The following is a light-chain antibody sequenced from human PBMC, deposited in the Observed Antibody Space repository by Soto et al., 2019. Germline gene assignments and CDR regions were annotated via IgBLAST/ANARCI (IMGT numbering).Light chain of an antibody. CDR1: ESINRH. Sequence: DIQMTQSPSSLSASVGDRVTITCRASESINRHLNWYQQKPGKAPKLLIYAASSLQNGVPSRFSGSGSRTDFTLTTSNLQPEDFATYYCQQSYSTLSITFGQGTRLEIK. V-gene: IGKV1-39*01. CDR3: QQSYSTLSIT. CDR2: AAS. J-gene: IGKJ5*01.